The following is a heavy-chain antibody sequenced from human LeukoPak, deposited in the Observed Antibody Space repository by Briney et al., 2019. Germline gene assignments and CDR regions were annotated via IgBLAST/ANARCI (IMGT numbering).Heavy chain of an antibody. CDR1: GSSINEYY. V-gene: IGHV4-59*01. J-gene: IGHJ4*02. Sequence: KASETLTLTCSVSGSSINEYYWSWIRQPLGKGLECIGYIYYSGSTNYNPALESRRTISLGRSRNQFSLRLRSVTAADTAVYFCARGTTGAYFGTPPYLDFWGQGSLVTVSS. D-gene: IGHD1-1*01. CDR3: ARGTTGAYFGTPPYLDF. CDR2: IYYSGST.